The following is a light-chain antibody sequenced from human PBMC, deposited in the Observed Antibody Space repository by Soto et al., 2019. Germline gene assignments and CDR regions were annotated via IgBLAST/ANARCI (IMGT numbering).Light chain of an antibody. J-gene: IGKJ4*01. CDR3: QQYNNWPLLT. V-gene: IGKV3-15*01. CDR1: QSVSSN. Sequence: EIVMTQSPATLSVSPGERATLSCRASQSVSSNLAWYQQKPGQAPRLLIYGASTRATGIPARFSGSGSGTEFTLTISSLQSEDSAVYYCQQYNNWPLLTFGGGPKVEIK. CDR2: GAS.